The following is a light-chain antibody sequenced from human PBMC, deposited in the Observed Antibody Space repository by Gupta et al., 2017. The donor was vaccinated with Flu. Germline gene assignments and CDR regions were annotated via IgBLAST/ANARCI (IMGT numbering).Light chain of an antibody. J-gene: IGKJ2*01. CDR3: QQYGISVYT. Sequence: GTLSLSPGERATLSCRASQSVNNNLLTWYQQKPGQAPRLLIYGASSRATGIPDRFSGSGSGTDFTLTIRRLEPEDFAVYYCQQYGISVYTFG. CDR1: QSVNNNL. V-gene: IGKV3-20*01. CDR2: GAS.